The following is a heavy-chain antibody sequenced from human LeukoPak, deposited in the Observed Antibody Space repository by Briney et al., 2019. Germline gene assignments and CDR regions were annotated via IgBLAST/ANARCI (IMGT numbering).Heavy chain of an antibody. Sequence: PGGSLRLSCAASGFTFSTSWMSWVRQAPGKGLEWVAVISYDGSNKYYADSVKGRFTISRDNSKNTLYLQMNSLRAEDTAVYYCARGPDEGPETYFDYWGQGTLVTVSS. V-gene: IGHV3-30-3*01. CDR3: ARGPDEGPETYFDY. CDR1: GFTFSTSW. CDR2: ISYDGSNK. J-gene: IGHJ4*02.